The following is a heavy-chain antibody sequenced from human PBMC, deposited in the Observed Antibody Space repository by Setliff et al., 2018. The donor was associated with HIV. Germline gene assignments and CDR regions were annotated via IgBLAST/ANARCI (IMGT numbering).Heavy chain of an antibody. CDR2: IYYSGNP. CDR3: ARGFDYAQRPPLYYFDY. V-gene: IGHV4-59*06. D-gene: IGHD2-2*01. J-gene: IGHJ4*02. Sequence: SETLSLSCAASGFTFSDYYMSWIRQPPGKGLEWIGYIYYSGNPFYNPSLRSRITISLDTSKNQFSLKLSPVTAADTAVYYCARGFDYAQRPPLYYFDYWGQGTLVTVSS. CDR1: GFTFSDYY.